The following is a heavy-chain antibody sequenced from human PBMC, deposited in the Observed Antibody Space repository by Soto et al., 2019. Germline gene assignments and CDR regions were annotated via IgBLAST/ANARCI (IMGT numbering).Heavy chain of an antibody. CDR1: GGSISSYY. CDR3: ARGLRRQLLNWFDP. D-gene: IGHD2-2*01. J-gene: IGHJ5*02. Sequence: SETLSLTCTVSGGSISSYYWSWIRQPPGKGLEWIGYIYYIGSTNYNPSLKSRVTISVDTSKNQFSLKLSSVTAADTDVYYCARGLRRQLLNWFDPWGQGTLVTVS. V-gene: IGHV4-59*01. CDR2: IYYIGST.